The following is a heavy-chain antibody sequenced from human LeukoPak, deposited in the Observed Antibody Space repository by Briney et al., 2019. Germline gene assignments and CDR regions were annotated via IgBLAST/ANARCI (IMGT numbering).Heavy chain of an antibody. V-gene: IGHV3-21*04. D-gene: IGHD6-13*01. J-gene: IGHJ5*02. Sequence: GGSLRLSCAASGFTFSSYSMNWVRQAPGKGLEWVSSISSSSSYIYYADSVKGRFTISRDNAKNSLYLQMNSLRAEDTAVYYCARRYSSSWSLSWFDPWGQGTLVTVSS. CDR2: ISSSSSYI. CDR1: GFTFSSYS. CDR3: ARRYSSSWSLSWFDP.